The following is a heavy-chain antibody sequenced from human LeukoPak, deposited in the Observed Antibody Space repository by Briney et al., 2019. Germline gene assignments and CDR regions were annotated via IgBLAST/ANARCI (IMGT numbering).Heavy chain of an antibody. CDR1: GFTFSNAW. D-gene: IGHD1-26*01. J-gene: IGHJ3*02. Sequence: PGRSLRLSCAASGFTFSNAWMSWVRQAPGKGLEWVGRIKSKTDGGTTDYAAPVKGRFTISRDDSKNTLYLQMNSLKTEDTAVYYCTTASVGATTDDAFDIWGQGTMVTVSS. CDR3: TTASVGATTDDAFDI. V-gene: IGHV3-15*01. CDR2: IKSKTDGGTT.